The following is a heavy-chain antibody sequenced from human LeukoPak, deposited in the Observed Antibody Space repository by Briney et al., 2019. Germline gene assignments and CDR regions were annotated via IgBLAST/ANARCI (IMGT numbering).Heavy chain of an antibody. CDR3: AKDPSGDSFGSYGMDV. CDR1: GFTFSSYD. V-gene: IGHV3-30*18. D-gene: IGHD5-18*01. Sequence: GGSLTLSCPASGFTFSSYDMHWVRQAPGKGLEWVAVISYDGSNKYYAASVKGRFTISRDNSKNTLYLQMNSRRPEDTAVYYCAKDPSGDSFGSYGMDVWGQGTTVTVSS. CDR2: ISYDGSNK. J-gene: IGHJ6*02.